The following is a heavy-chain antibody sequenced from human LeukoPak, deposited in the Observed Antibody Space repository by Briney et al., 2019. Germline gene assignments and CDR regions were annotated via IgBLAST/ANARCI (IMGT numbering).Heavy chain of an antibody. J-gene: IGHJ4*02. D-gene: IGHD3-16*02. Sequence: PSETLSLTCAVYGGSFSGYYWTWIRQPPGKGLEWIGEINHSGSTNDNPSLKSRVTISVDTSKNQFSLKLSSVTAADTAVYYCARRGELSIYRWGQGTLVTVSS. V-gene: IGHV4-34*01. CDR1: GGSFSGYY. CDR3: ARRGELSIYR. CDR2: INHSGST.